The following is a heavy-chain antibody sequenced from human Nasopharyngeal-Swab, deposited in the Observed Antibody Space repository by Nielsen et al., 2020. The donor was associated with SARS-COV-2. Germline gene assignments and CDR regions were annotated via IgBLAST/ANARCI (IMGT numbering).Heavy chain of an antibody. J-gene: IGHJ4*02. Sequence: GSLRLSCTVSGGSISTTNSNWAWIRQSPGKGLQCIGTISYSGSTYYKPSLNSRVTITLDTSKNQFFLRLSSVTAADTALYFCVHLWLPGFWGQGTLVTVSS. CDR1: GGSISTTNSN. D-gene: IGHD2-21*01. CDR2: ISYSGST. V-gene: IGHV4-39*07. CDR3: VHLWLPGF.